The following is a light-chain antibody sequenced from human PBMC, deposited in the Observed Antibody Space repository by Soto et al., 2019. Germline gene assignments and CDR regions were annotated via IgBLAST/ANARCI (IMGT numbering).Light chain of an antibody. CDR3: HQYGSSPPRT. CDR2: GAS. CDR1: QSVSSSY. J-gene: IGKJ2*01. Sequence: EIVLTQSPGTLSLSPGERATLSCRASQSVSSSYLAWYQQKPGQAPRLLIYGASSRATGIPDRFSGSGSGTDFTLTISRLEPEEFAVYYCHQYGSSPPRTFGQGTQLEIK. V-gene: IGKV3-20*01.